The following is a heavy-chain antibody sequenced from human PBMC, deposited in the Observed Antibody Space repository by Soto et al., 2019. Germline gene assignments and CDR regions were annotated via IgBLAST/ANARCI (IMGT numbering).Heavy chain of an antibody. D-gene: IGHD3-10*01. Sequence: QVQLEQSGAEVKKPGSSVKISCKASGGTLSDHGVSWLRQAPGQGLAWVGGTIPVFNTANYAPKFQGRVRIAADKSTNIAYMELGSLRSDDTAFYYCARGVYGSGNYYTGPSAFDIWGQGTLVIVSS. J-gene: IGHJ3*02. CDR3: ARGVYGSGNYYTGPSAFDI. CDR1: GGTLSDHG. V-gene: IGHV1-69*06. CDR2: TIPVFNTA.